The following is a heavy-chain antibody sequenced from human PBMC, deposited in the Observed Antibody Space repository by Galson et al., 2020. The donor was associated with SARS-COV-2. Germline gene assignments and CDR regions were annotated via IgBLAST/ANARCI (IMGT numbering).Heavy chain of an antibody. V-gene: IGHV3-23*01. CDR1: GFTFSTSA. D-gene: IGHD3-22*01. J-gene: IGHJ4*02. CDR2: TSGSGGDT. CDR3: AKVSALRYYYDSSGYYFSGPFDY. Sequence: GGSLRLSCVASGFTFSTSAMSWVRQAPGKGLEWVSHTSGSGGDTLYPDSVRGRFAISRDNSRNTLYLQMSSLRAEDTAVYYCAKVSALRYYYDSSGYYFSGPFDYWGQGTLVTVSS.